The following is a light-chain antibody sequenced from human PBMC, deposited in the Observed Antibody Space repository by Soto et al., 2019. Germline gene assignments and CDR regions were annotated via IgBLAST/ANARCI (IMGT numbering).Light chain of an antibody. J-gene: IGKJ2*01. CDR2: DXX. V-gene: IGKV3-11*01. Sequence: DMVLTQSPATLSLSPGXXXXXXXRASQSVSSYLAWYQQKPGQXXRLLXXDXXXXXTXIPAXFSGSGSGTXFTLTISSLDPEDFAIYYCQQRSFLHTFGQGTKVDIK. CDR1: QSVSSY. CDR3: QQRSFLHT.